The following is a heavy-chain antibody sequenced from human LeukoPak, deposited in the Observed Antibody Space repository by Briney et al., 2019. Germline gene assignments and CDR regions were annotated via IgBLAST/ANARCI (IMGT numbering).Heavy chain of an antibody. V-gene: IGHV4-38-2*02. Sequence: SETLSLTCTVSGYSISSGYYWGWIRQPPGKGLEWIGSIYHSGSTYYNPSLKSRVTISVDTSKNQFPLKLSSVTAADTAVYYCARVNIAVFDYWGQGTLVTVSS. J-gene: IGHJ4*02. CDR2: IYHSGST. CDR3: ARVNIAVFDY. D-gene: IGHD6-19*01. CDR1: GYSISSGYY.